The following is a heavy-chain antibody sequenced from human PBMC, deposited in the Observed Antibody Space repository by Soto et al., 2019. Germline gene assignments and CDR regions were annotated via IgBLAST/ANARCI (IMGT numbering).Heavy chain of an antibody. V-gene: IGHV3-15*01. CDR2: INSKIDSGTT. CDR3: TTERSSSPLYFDP. CDR1: GITFSNAW. Sequence: EVQLVESGGGLVKPGGSLRVSCAASGITFSNAWMNWVRQAPGKGLEWVERINSKIDSGTTEYGVPGKGTFTISRDDSKNTLYHQMKSRISADTAVYYCTTERSSSPLYFDPWGQGTLVTVSP. J-gene: IGHJ4*02. D-gene: IGHD6-6*01.